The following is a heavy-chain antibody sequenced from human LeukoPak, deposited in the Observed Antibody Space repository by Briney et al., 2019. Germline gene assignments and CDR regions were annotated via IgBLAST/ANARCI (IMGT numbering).Heavy chain of an antibody. J-gene: IGHJ6*03. CDR3: ARGRVVPAAIPALFNIDLVDAGDYYYYMDV. CDR2: IIPIFGTA. V-gene: IGHV1-69*13. CDR1: GGTFSSYA. Sequence: ASVKVSCKASGGTFSSYAISWVRQAPGQGLEWMGGIIPIFGTANYAQKFQGRVTITADESTSTAYMELSSLRSEDTAVYYCARGRVVPAAIPALFNIDLVDAGDYYYYMDVWGKGTTVTVSS. D-gene: IGHD2-2*02.